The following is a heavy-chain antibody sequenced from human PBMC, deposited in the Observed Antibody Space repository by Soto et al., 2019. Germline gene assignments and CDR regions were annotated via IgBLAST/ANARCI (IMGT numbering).Heavy chain of an antibody. CDR3: ARERTWISASGV. CDR2: ISAYNGNT. V-gene: IGHV1-18*01. CDR1: GYTFTRYT. J-gene: IGHJ3*01. Sequence: ASVKVSCKASGYTFTRYTMNWVRQAPGQGLEWMGWISAYNGNTNYAQRLQGRVTMTTDTSTNTAYMELRSLRSDDTAVDYCARERTWISASGVWGLGTMVTVSS. D-gene: IGHD5-12*01.